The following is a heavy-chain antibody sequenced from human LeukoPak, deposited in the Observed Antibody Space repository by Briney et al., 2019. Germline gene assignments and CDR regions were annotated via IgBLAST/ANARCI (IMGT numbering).Heavy chain of an antibody. J-gene: IGHJ6*03. Sequence: GGSLRLSCAASGFTFSSYSMNWVRQAPGKGLEWVSSISSSSSYIYYADSVKGRFTISRDNAKNSLYLQMNSLRAEDTAVYYCARDLDYDILTGPPYMDVWGKGTTVTVS. CDR2: ISSSSSYI. V-gene: IGHV3-21*01. CDR1: GFTFSSYS. D-gene: IGHD3-9*01. CDR3: ARDLDYDILTGPPYMDV.